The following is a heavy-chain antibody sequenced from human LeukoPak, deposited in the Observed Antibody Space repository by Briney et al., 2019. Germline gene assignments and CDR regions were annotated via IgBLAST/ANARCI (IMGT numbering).Heavy chain of an antibody. CDR2: ISVDGSRQ. CDR3: VKDRTGTYTLDY. Sequence: GGSLTLTCAATGFTFSNYAIHWGRQAPGKGLEWVAFISVDGSRQHYADSLKGRFTISRDNSKNTLNLQMNSLRAEDTAVYYCVKDRTGTYTLDYWGQGTLVTVSS. J-gene: IGHJ4*02. CDR1: GFTFSNYA. D-gene: IGHD3-10*01. V-gene: IGHV3-30-3*01.